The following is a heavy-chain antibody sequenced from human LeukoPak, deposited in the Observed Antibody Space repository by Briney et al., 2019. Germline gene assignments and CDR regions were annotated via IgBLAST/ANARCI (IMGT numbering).Heavy chain of an antibody. V-gene: IGHV4-31*03. Sequence: PSETLSLTCTVSGGSISSGGYYWSWIRQLPGKGLEWIGYIYYSGNTYYNPSLKSRVTISVGTSENQFSLRLSSVTAADTAVYYCAGRHDSGLRWGQGTLVTVSS. CDR3: AGRHDSGLR. J-gene: IGHJ4*02. CDR2: IYYSGNT. CDR1: GGSISSGGYY. D-gene: IGHD4-17*01.